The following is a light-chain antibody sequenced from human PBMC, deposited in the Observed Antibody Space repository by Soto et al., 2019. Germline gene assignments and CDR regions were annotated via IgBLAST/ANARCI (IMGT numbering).Light chain of an antibody. CDR2: DND. V-gene: IGLV1-51*01. CDR1: SSNIATIY. J-gene: IGLJ3*02. CDR3: ATWDSSLGIWV. Sequence: QSVLTQPSSLSAAPGQRVTISCSATSSNIATIYASWYQHLPGTAPRLLIYDNDKRPSGIPDRFSGSRSGTSATLGITGLQTGDEADYYCATWDSSLGIWVFGGGTKVTVL.